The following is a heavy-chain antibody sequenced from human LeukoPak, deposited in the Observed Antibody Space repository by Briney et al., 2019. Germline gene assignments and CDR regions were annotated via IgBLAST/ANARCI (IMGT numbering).Heavy chain of an antibody. CDR3: ARKGPGDCLDY. CDR1: GGSISSYY. D-gene: IGHD2-21*01. J-gene: IGHJ4*02. Sequence: SETLSLTCTVSGGSISSYYWSWIRQPPGKGLEWIGYIYYSGSTHYNPSLKSRVTMSVDTSKNQFSLKLSSVTAVDTAVYYCARKGPGDCLDYWGQGTLVTVSS. CDR2: IYYSGST. V-gene: IGHV4-59*12.